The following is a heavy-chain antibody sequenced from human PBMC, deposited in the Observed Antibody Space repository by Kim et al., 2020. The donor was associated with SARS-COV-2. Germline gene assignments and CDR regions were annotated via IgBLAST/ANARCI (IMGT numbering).Heavy chain of an antibody. D-gene: IGHD6-19*01. Sequence: GGSLRLSCAASGFTFSSYAMHWVRQAPGKGLEWVAVIWYDGSNKYYADSVKGRFTISRDNSKNTLYLQMNSLRAEDTAVYYCAKISRMVAGDFDYWGQGTLVTVSS. CDR2: IWYDGSNK. CDR1: GFTFSSYA. J-gene: IGHJ4*02. CDR3: AKISRMVAGDFDY. V-gene: IGHV3-33*06.